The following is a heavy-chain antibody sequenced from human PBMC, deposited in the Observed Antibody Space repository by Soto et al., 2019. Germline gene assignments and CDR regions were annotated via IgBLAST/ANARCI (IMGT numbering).Heavy chain of an antibody. V-gene: IGHV3-33*01. J-gene: IGHJ4*02. CDR3: ARSDESDY. CDR2: IWYDGTSK. Sequence: QVQLVESGGGVVQPGRSLTLSCAASGFTFSNYGMHWVRQAPGKGLEWVAVIWYDGTSKYYADSVKGRFTISRDNSKNTLYLQMHSLRVEDTGVYYCARSDESDYWGQGTLVTVSS. CDR1: GFTFSNYG.